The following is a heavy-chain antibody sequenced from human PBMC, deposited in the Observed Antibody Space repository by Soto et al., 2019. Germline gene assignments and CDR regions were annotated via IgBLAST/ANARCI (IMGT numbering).Heavy chain of an antibody. D-gene: IGHD3-16*01. Sequence: QVQLVQSGAEVKKPGASVKVSCKASGYTFSRSGISWVRQAPGEGLEWMGWINGYNGNTNYPQKMQGRITMTTDTPTSTAYREVRSLRSDDTAVYYCPRMGDVPYYYYGMDVWGQGTTVIVSS. J-gene: IGHJ6*02. CDR1: GYTFSRSG. V-gene: IGHV1-18*01. CDR2: INGYNGNT. CDR3: PRMGDVPYYYYGMDV.